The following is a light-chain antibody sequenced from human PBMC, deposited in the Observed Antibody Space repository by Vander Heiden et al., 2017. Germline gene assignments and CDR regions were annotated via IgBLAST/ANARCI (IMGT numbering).Light chain of an antibody. CDR2: DAS. CDR3: QQRSLGYT. Sequence: IALTQSPGTLSSLPGERATLSCRASQNVRTFVGWYQQEPGQAPRLLIYDASTRAAGIPDFTLTISSLEPEDFAVYYCQQRSLGYTFGQGTRLEL. V-gene: IGKV3-11*01. CDR1: QNVRTF. J-gene: IGKJ2*01.